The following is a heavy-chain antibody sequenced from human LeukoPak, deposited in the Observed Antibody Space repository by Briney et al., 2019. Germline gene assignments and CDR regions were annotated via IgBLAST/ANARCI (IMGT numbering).Heavy chain of an antibody. V-gene: IGHV4-34*01. CDR3: ARGPSGFLRITMVRGVINGKFDY. J-gene: IGHJ4*02. D-gene: IGHD3-10*01. CDR1: GGSFSGYY. Sequence: KASETQSLTCAVYGGSFSGYYWSWIRQPPGKGLEWIGEINHSGSTNYNPSLKSRVTISVDTSKNQFSLKLSSVTAADTAVYYCARGPSGFLRITMVRGVINGKFDYWDQGTLVTVSS. CDR2: INHSGST.